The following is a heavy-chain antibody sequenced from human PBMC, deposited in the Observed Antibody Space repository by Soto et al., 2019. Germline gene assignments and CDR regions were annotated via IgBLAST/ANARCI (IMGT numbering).Heavy chain of an antibody. V-gene: IGHV3-23*01. Sequence: EVQLLESGGDLVQPGGSLRLSCAASGLTFSSYAMSWVRQAPGKGLEWVSGISGSGGYTDYADSVKGRFTISRDHSKKTPFLQMNSLRADDTALYCCTKRFRGDLLNPEVDWGQGTLVTVSS. CDR1: GLTFSSYA. D-gene: IGHD3-10*01. J-gene: IGHJ4*02. CDR2: ISGSGGYT. CDR3: TKRFRGDLLNPEVD.